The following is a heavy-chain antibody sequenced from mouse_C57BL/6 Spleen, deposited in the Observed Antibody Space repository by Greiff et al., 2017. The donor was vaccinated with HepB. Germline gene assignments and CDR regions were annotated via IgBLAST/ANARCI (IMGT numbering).Heavy chain of an antibody. Sequence: VQLKESGGDLVKPGGSLKLSCAASGFTFSSYGMSWVRQTPDKRLEWVATISSGGSYTYYPDSVKGRFTISRDNAKNTLYLQMSSLKSEDTAMYYCARYDYDGYAMDYWGQGTSVTVSS. V-gene: IGHV5-6*01. D-gene: IGHD2-4*01. J-gene: IGHJ4*01. CDR1: GFTFSSYG. CDR3: ARYDYDGYAMDY. CDR2: ISSGGSYT.